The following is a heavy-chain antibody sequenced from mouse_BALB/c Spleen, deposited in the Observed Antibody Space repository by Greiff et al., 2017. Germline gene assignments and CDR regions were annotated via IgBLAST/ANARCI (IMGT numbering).Heavy chain of an antibody. D-gene: IGHD3-1*01. CDR2: IDPENGDT. J-gene: IGHJ4*01. CDR1: GFNINDYY. Sequence: VQLQQSGAELVRSGASVKLSCTASGFNINDYYMHWVKQRPEQGLEWIGWIDPENGDTESAPKFQGKATLTADTSSNTAYMQLSSLTSEDTAGYYCNAEGASPMGYWGQGTSVTVSS. V-gene: IGHV14-4*02. CDR3: NAEGASPMGY.